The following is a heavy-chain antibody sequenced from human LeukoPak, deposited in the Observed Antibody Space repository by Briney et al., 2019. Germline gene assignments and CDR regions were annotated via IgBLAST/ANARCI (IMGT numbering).Heavy chain of an antibody. CDR1: GGSISSYY. J-gene: IGHJ4*02. V-gene: IGHV4-59*12. Sequence: PSETLSLTCTVSGGSISSYYWSWIRQPPGKGLEWIGYIYYSGSTNYNPSLKSRVTISVDTSKNQFSLKLSSVTAADTAVYYCARGPAAAGPFDYWGQGTLVTVSS. CDR3: ARGPAAAGPFDY. CDR2: IYYSGST. D-gene: IGHD6-13*01.